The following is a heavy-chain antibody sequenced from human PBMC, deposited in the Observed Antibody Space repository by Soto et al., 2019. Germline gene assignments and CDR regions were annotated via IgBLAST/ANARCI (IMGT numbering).Heavy chain of an antibody. Sequence: QVQLVESGGGVVQPGRSLILSCAASGFTFSSYGMHWVRQAPGKGLEWVAVISYDGSNKYYADSVKGGFTNSRDNSKNTLYMHMNSMKDEDTAVYYCAKKARKLIAVHEGFFDYWGQGTLVTVSS. CDR3: AKKARKLIAVHEGFFDY. CDR2: ISYDGSNK. V-gene: IGHV3-30*18. J-gene: IGHJ4*02. D-gene: IGHD6-19*01. CDR1: GFTFSSYG.